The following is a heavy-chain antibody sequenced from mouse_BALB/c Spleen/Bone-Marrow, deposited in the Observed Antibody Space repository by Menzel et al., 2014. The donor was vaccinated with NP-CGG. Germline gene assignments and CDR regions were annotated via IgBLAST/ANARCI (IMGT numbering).Heavy chain of an antibody. V-gene: IGHV14-3*02. CDR1: GFNIKDTY. Sequence: EVHLVESGAELVKPGASVKLSCTASGFNIKDTYMHWVKQRPEQGLEWIGRIDPANGNTKYDPKFQGKATITADTSSNTAYLQLSSLTSEDTAVYYCAYGSNYDYFDYWGQGTTLTVSS. CDR3: AYGSNYDYFDY. CDR2: IDPANGNT. J-gene: IGHJ2*01. D-gene: IGHD1-1*01.